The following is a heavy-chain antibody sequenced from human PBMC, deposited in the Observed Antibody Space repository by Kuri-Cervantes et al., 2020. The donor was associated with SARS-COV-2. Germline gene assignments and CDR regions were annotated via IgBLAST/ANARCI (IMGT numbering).Heavy chain of an antibody. CDR2: ISGSGGST. V-gene: IGHV3-23*01. D-gene: IGHD6-19*01. J-gene: IGHJ4*02. CDR3: AKGIAVATGYFGY. CDR1: GFTFSSYA. Sequence: GESLKISCAASGFTFSSYAMSWVRQAPGKGLEWVSAISGSGGSTYYADSVKGRFTISRDNSKNTLYLQMNSLRAEDTAVYYCAKGIAVATGYFGYWVQGTLVTVSS.